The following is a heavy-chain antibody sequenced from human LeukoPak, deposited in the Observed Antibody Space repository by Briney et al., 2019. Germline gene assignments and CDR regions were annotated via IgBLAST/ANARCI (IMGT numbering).Heavy chain of an antibody. D-gene: IGHD2/OR15-2a*01. V-gene: IGHV4-4*07. CDR2: IYTSGST. J-gene: IGHJ3*02. CDR1: GGSISSYY. Sequence: SETLSLTCTVSGGSISSYYWSWIRQPAGKGLEWIGRIYTSGSTNYNPSLASRLTLSVDATENLLSLKLTSVTAADTAVYFCARDLSVNAFDIWGQGTLVTVSS. CDR3: ARDLSVNAFDI.